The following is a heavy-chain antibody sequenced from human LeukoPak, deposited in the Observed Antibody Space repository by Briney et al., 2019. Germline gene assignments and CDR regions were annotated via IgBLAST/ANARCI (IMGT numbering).Heavy chain of an antibody. Sequence: GGSLRLSCAASGFTFSSYEMNWVRQAPGKGLEWVSYISSSGSTIYYADSVKGRFTISRDNAKNSLYLQMNSLRAEDTAVYYCARGAPISSGWYECWGQGTLVTVSS. CDR3: ARGAPISSGWYEC. CDR2: ISSSGSTI. V-gene: IGHV3-48*03. CDR1: GFTFSSYE. J-gene: IGHJ4*02. D-gene: IGHD6-19*01.